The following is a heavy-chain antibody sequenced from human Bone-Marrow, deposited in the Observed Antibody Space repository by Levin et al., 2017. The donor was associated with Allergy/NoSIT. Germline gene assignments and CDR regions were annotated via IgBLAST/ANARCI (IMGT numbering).Heavy chain of an antibody. CDR3: ARGDRIWGGTDF. CDR1: GYTFSTYD. V-gene: IGHV1-8*01. Sequence: GGSLRLSCKASGYTFSTYDINWVRQATGQGLEWMGYMNPNNGNTGFAQKFQGRVTMTRDTSISTAYMELSSLRSEDTAVYYCARGDRIWGGTDFWGQGTLVTVSS. CDR2: MNPNNGNT. D-gene: IGHD7-27*01. J-gene: IGHJ4*02.